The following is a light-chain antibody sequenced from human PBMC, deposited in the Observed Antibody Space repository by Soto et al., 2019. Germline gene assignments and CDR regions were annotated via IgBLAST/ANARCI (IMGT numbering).Light chain of an antibody. Sequence: ELVLTQSPATLSLSPGERATLSCRASQSVSSYLAWYQQKRGQAPRLLIYGASNRATGIPDRFSGGGSGTDFTLTISRLEPEDFAVYYCQQCGSSPWTFGQGTKVDIK. J-gene: IGKJ1*01. CDR2: GAS. CDR3: QQCGSSPWT. CDR1: QSVSSY. V-gene: IGKV3-20*01.